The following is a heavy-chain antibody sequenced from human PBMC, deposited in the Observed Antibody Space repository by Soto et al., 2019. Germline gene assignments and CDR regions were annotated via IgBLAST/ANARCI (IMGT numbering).Heavy chain of an antibody. D-gene: IGHD3-10*01. Sequence: EVQLVESGGGLIQPGGSLRLSCAVSGFTVSNNYMSWVRQAPGKGLEGVSVIYSGGYTAYGDSVKGRFTISRDNSKDHLFLQMKSRGADDGAVFYWATPPGRGGYWGQGTLVTVSS. CDR1: GFTVSNNY. J-gene: IGHJ4*02. CDR2: IYSGGYT. CDR3: ATPPGRGGY. V-gene: IGHV3-53*01.